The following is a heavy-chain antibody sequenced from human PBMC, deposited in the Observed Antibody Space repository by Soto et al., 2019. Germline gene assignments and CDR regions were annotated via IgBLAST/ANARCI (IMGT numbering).Heavy chain of an antibody. CDR1: VFTFISYS. V-gene: IGHV3-21*01. J-gene: IGHJ4*02. Sequence: GGSLRLSCASSVFTFISYSMSWVRQAPGKGLEWVSSISSSSSYIYYADSVKGRFTISRDNAKNSLYLQMNSLRAEDTAVYYCARQLWLHGTGLYYFDYWGQGTLVTVSS. D-gene: IGHD5-18*01. CDR2: ISSSSSYI. CDR3: ARQLWLHGTGLYYFDY.